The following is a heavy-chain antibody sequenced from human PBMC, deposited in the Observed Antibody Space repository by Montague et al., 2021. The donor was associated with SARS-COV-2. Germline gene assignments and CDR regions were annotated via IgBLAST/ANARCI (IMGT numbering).Heavy chain of an antibody. CDR3: AKDHPVYDTSGYYHYGASDI. J-gene: IGHJ3*02. CDR2: VSGSTTNT. V-gene: IGHV3-23*01. CDR1: GFTFSSYA. D-gene: IGHD3-22*01. Sequence: SLRLSCAASGFTFSSYAMSWARQAPGKGLEWVSTVSGSTTNTFYADSVKGRFTISRDNSKNTLYLQMNSLRVEDSAVYYCAKDHPVYDTSGYYHYGASDIWGQGTMVTVSS.